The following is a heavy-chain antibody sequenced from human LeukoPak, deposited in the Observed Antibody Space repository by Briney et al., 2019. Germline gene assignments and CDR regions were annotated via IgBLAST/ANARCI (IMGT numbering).Heavy chain of an antibody. Sequence: WASVEVSCKASGYTFTSYDINWVRQSTGQGLEWMGWMNPSSGYTGYAQKFQGRVTMTRDTSISTAYMELSSLRSEDSAVYYCARALPKTAAAPYYMDVWGKGTTVTVSS. D-gene: IGHD2-21*02. CDR3: ARALPKTAAAPYYMDV. V-gene: IGHV1-8*01. J-gene: IGHJ6*03. CDR1: GYTFTSYD. CDR2: MNPSSGYT.